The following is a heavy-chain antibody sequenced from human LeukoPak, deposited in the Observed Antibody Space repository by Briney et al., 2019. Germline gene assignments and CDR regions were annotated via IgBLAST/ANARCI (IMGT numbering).Heavy chain of an antibody. Sequence: AASVKVSCKASGGTFSSYAISWVGQAPGQRLEWMGGIIPIFGTANYAQKFQGRVTITADESTSTAYMELSSLRSEDTAVYYCARGEYSSSSGYMDVWGKGTTVTVSS. CDR3: ARGEYSSSSGYMDV. D-gene: IGHD6-6*01. CDR2: IIPIFGTA. J-gene: IGHJ6*03. V-gene: IGHV1-69*13. CDR1: GGTFSSYA.